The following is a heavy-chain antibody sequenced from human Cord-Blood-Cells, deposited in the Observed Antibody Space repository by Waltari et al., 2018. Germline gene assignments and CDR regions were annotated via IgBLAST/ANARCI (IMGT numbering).Heavy chain of an antibody. D-gene: IGHD3-10*01. CDR3: ARGWRITMVRGVYYYGMDV. V-gene: IGHV1-69*01. J-gene: IGHJ6*02. Sequence: QVQLVQSGAEVKKPGSSVKVSCKASGGTFSSYAISWVRQGPGQGLEWMGEIIASFVTANSAQKFQGRVTITADESTSTAYIELSSLRSEDTAVYYCARGWRITMVRGVYYYGMDVWGQGTTVTVSS. CDR1: GGTFSSYA. CDR2: IIASFVTA.